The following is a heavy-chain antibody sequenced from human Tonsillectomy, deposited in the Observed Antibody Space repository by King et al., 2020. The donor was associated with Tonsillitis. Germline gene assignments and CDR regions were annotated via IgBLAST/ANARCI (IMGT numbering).Heavy chain of an antibody. V-gene: IGHV4-30-2*01. Sequence: QLQESGSGLVKPSQTLSLTCAVSGGSISSGGYSWSWIRQPPGKGLEWIGYIYHSGSTYYNPSLKSRVTISVDRSKNQFSLKLSSVTAADTAVYYCARRGLNGNGVWFDPWGQGTLVTVSS. J-gene: IGHJ5*02. CDR1: GGSISSGGYS. CDR2: IYHSGST. D-gene: IGHD1-1*01. CDR3: ARRGLNGNGVWFDP.